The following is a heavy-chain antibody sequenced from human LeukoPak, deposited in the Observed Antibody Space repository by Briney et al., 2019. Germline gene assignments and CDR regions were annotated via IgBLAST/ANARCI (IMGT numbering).Heavy chain of an antibody. D-gene: IGHD3-10*01. CDR3: ARQYYYGSGSHYNGVPFPFDP. CDR2: ISAYNGNT. Sequence: ASVKVSCKASGYTFTSYGISWVRQAPGQGLEWMGWISAYNGNTNYAQKLQGRVTMTTDTSTSTAYMELRSLRSDDTAVYYCARQYYYGSGSHYNGVPFPFDPWGQGTLVTVSS. CDR1: GYTFTSYG. J-gene: IGHJ5*02. V-gene: IGHV1-18*04.